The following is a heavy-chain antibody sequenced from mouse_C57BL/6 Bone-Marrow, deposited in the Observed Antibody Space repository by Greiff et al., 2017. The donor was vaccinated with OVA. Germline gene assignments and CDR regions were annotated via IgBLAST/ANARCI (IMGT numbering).Heavy chain of an antibody. CDR2: ISDGGSYT. D-gene: IGHD3-1*01. J-gene: IGHJ4*01. CDR1: GFTFSSYA. Sequence: EVQGVESGGGLVKPGGSLKLSCAASGFTFSSYAMSWVRQTPEKRLEWVATISDGGSYTYYPDNVKGRFTISRDNAKNNLYLQMSHLKSEDTAMYYCARGGANIYSMDYWGQGTSVTVSS. V-gene: IGHV5-4*01. CDR3: ARGGANIYSMDY.